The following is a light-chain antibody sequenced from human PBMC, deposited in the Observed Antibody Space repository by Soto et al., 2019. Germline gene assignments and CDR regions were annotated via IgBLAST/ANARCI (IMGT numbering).Light chain of an antibody. CDR2: EVS. V-gene: IGLV2-8*01. J-gene: IGLJ2*01. CDR1: SSDVGGYNY. Sequence: QSALTQPPSASGSPGQSVTISCTGTSSDVGGYNYVSWYQQHPGKAPKLMISEVSKRPSGVPDRFSGSKSGNTASLTVSGLKAGEGAVYYRSFLAENKNVVSGGGT. CDR3: SFLAENKNVV.